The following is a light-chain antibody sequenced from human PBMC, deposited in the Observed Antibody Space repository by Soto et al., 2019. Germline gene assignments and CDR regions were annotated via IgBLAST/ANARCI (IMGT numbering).Light chain of an antibody. CDR3: QHYNSYSEA. J-gene: IGKJ1*01. Sequence: DIQMTQSPSTLSGSVGDRVTITGRASQTISSWLAWYQQKPGKAPKLLIYKASTLKSGVTSRFSGSGSGTEFTLTISSLQPDDFATYYCQHYNSYSEAVGQGTKVDIK. CDR1: QTISSW. V-gene: IGKV1-5*03. CDR2: KAS.